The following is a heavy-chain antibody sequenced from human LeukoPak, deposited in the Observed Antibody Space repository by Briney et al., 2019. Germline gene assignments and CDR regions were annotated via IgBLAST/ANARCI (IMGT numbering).Heavy chain of an antibody. CDR2: INPSDYWT. CDR1: GYTFSDCY. D-gene: IGHD2-21*02. CDR3: ARDEVTTMDKDFDY. V-gene: IGHV1-46*01. J-gene: IGHJ4*02. Sequence: ASVKVSCTTSGYTFSDCYIHWVRQAPGQGFEWMGLINPSDYWTSYAQKFQGRVTVTGDTSTSTVYMEVTSLRSEDTAVYYCARDEVTTMDKDFDYWGQGTLVTVSS.